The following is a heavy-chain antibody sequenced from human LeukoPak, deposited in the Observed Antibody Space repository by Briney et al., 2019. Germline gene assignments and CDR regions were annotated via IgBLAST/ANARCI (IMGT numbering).Heavy chain of an antibody. CDR3: ARDTHITIFGVVIDAFDI. V-gene: IGHV4-59*01. Sequence: SETLSLTCAVSRGSINSYYWSWIRQPPGKGLEWIGYIYYSGSTNYNPSLKSRVTISLDTSKNQFSLKLSSVTAADTAVYYCARDTHITIFGVVIDAFDIWGQGTMVTVSS. J-gene: IGHJ3*02. CDR1: RGSINSYY. D-gene: IGHD3-3*01. CDR2: IYYSGST.